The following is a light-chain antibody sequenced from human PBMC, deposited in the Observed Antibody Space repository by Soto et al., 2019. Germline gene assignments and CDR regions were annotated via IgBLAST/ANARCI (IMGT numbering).Light chain of an antibody. CDR2: TNN. CDR3: AAWDDRLNGPSYV. Sequence: QSVLTQPPSVSGPPGQTVTISCSGSTSNIGSNPVNWYQQLPGTAPRLLISTNNQRPSGVPDRFSGSRSGTSASLAISGLQSEDEADYYCAAWDDRLNGPSYVFGTGTKVTVL. J-gene: IGLJ1*01. V-gene: IGLV1-44*01. CDR1: TSNIGSNP.